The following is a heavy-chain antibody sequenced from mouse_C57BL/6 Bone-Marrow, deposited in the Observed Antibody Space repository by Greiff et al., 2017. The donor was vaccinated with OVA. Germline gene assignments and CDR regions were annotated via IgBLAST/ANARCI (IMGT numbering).Heavy chain of an antibody. CDR3: ARLVFDY. D-gene: IGHD2-2*01. J-gene: IGHJ2*01. CDR1: GYSFTGYY. V-gene: IGHV1-42*01. CDR2: INPSTGGT. Sequence: EVQLQESGPELVKPGASVKISCKASGYSFTGYYMNWVKQSPEKSLEWIGEINPSTGGTTYNQKFKAKATLTVDKSSSTAYMQLKSLTSEDSAVYYCARLVFDYWGQGTTLTVSS.